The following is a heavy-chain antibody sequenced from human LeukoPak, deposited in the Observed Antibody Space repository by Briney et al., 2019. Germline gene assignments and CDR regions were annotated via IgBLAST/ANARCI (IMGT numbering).Heavy chain of an antibody. CDR2: MNPNSGNT. J-gene: IGHJ4*02. CDR3: ARDYYVEPGY. Sequence: GESLKISCKGSGYTFTSYDINWVRQATGQGLEWMGWMNPNSGNTGYAQKFQGRVAMTRNTSISTAYMELSSLRSEDTAVYYCARDYYVEPGYWGQGTLVTVSS. D-gene: IGHD3-16*01. V-gene: IGHV1-8*02. CDR1: GYTFTSYD.